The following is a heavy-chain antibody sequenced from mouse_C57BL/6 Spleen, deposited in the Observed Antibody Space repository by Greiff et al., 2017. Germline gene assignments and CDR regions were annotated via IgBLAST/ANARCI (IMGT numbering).Heavy chain of an antibody. Sequence: QVQLQQPGAELVKPGASVMLSCKASGYTFTSYWMHWVKQRPGQGLEWIGMIHPNSGSTNYNEKFKSKATLTVDKSSSTAYMQLSSLTSEDSAVYYCARDYGNYENAMDYWGQGTSVTVSS. D-gene: IGHD2-1*01. J-gene: IGHJ4*01. CDR3: ARDYGNYENAMDY. CDR1: GYTFTSYW. CDR2: IHPNSGST. V-gene: IGHV1-64*01.